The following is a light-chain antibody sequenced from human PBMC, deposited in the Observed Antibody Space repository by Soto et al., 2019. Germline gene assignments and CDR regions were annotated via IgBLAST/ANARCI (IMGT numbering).Light chain of an antibody. Sequence: SALTQPRSVSGPPGQSVSISCSGTSSDVGTYNYVSWYQQHPGKAPKLMIYDVSKRPSGVPDRFSGSKSGNTASLTISGLQAEDEADYYCCSYAGGYTHAVFGGGTKLTV. V-gene: IGLV2-11*01. CDR3: CSYAGGYTHAV. CDR2: DVS. J-gene: IGLJ2*01. CDR1: SSDVGTYNY.